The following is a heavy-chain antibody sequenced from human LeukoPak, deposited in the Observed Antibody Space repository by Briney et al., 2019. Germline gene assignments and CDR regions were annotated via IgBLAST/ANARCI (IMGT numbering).Heavy chain of an antibody. Sequence: SQTLSLTCTVSGGSISSTNYYWSWIRQPDGKGLEWIGRIYASGSTNYNPSLKSRVTMSLDTSKNQFSLKLSSVTAADTAVYYCTRDDFWSGYLDYWGQGTLVTVSS. D-gene: IGHD3-3*01. CDR2: IYASGST. J-gene: IGHJ4*02. CDR3: TRDDFWSGYLDY. CDR1: GGSISSTNYY. V-gene: IGHV4-61*02.